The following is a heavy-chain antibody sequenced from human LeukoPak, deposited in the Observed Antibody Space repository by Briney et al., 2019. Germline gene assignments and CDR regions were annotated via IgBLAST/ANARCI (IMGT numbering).Heavy chain of an antibody. V-gene: IGHV4-39*01. CDR2: TYYSGSF. D-gene: IGHD4/OR15-4a*01. CDR1: GGSINSSSYY. CDR3: ARHYGAWGSPFRMDV. Sequence: PSETLSLTCTVSGGSINSSSYYWGWIRQPPGKGLEWIGSTYYSGSFYYNPSLKSRVTISVDTSKNQFSLKLSSVTAADTAVYYCARHYGAWGSPFRMDVWGKGTTVTVSS. J-gene: IGHJ6*03.